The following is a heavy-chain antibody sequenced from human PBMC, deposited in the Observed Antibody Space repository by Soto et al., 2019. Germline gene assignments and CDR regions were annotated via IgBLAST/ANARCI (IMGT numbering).Heavy chain of an antibody. J-gene: IGHJ4*02. CDR1: GYTFTSYA. V-gene: IGHV1-3*01. D-gene: IGHD2-15*01. CDR3: AKDSVIKWCYDY. Sequence: VSVKVSCKASGYTFTSYARHWVRQAPGQRLEWMGWINAGNGNTKYSQKFQGRVTITRDTSASTAYMELSSLRSEDTAVYYCAKDSVIKWCYDYWGQGTLVTVSS. CDR2: INAGNGNT.